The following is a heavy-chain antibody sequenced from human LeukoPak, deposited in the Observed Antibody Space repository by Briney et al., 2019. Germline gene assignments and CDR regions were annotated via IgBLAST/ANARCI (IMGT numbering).Heavy chain of an antibody. CDR1: GFTFSSYS. Sequence: GGSLRLSCAASGFTFSSYSMNWVRQAPGKGLEWVSSISSSGNYIYYADSVKGRFTISRDNAKNSLYLQMNSLRAEDTAVYYCASAEHWLADYWGQGTLVTVSS. CDR2: ISSSGNYI. V-gene: IGHV3-21*01. CDR3: ASAEHWLADY. J-gene: IGHJ4*02. D-gene: IGHD6-19*01.